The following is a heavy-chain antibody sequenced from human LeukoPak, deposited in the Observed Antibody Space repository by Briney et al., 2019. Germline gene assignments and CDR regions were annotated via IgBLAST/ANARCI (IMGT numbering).Heavy chain of an antibody. J-gene: IGHJ4*02. CDR2: IYTSGST. D-gene: IGHD3-10*01. CDR3: ASQSYWSHDY. CDR1: GDSLNRGSYY. Sequence: SETLSLTCSVSGDSLNRGSYYWSWIRQPAGKGLEWIGRIYTSGSTNYNPSLKSRVTISVDTSKNQFSLKLSSVTAADTAVYYCASQSYWSHDYWGQGTLVTVSS. V-gene: IGHV4-61*02.